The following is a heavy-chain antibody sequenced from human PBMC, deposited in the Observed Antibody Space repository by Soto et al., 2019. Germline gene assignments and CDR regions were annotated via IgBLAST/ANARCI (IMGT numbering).Heavy chain of an antibody. CDR1: GFTFSSYG. Sequence: GGSLRLSCAASGFTFSSYGMHWVRQAPGKGLEWVAVISYDGSNKYYADSVKGRFTISRDNSKNTLYLQMNSLRAEDTAVYYCAKGWYVATHDNYFDYWGQGTLVTVS. CDR3: AKGWYVATHDNYFDY. V-gene: IGHV3-30*18. J-gene: IGHJ4*02. CDR2: ISYDGSNK. D-gene: IGHD6-13*01.